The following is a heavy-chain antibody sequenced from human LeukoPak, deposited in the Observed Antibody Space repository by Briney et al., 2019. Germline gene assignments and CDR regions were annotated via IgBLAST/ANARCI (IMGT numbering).Heavy chain of an antibody. J-gene: IGHJ5*02. CDR3: ATVAIEAARPHWFDP. CDR2: FDPEDGET. V-gene: IGHV1-24*01. CDR1: GYTLTELS. Sequence: ASVKVSCKVSGYTLTELSMRWVRQAPGKGLEWMGGFDPEDGETIYAQKFQGRVTMTEDTSTDTAYMELSSLRSEDTAVYYCATVAIEAARPHWFDPWGQGTLVTVSS. D-gene: IGHD6-6*01.